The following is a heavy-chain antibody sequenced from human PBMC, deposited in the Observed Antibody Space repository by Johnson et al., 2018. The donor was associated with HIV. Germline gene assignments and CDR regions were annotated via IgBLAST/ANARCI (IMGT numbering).Heavy chain of an antibody. V-gene: IGHV3-13*01. CDR2: IGTAGDT. CDR3: VKGIDSSSWYAFDI. CDR1: GFTVSSNY. J-gene: IGHJ3*02. D-gene: IGHD6-13*01. Sequence: VQLVESGGGLVQPGGSLRLSCAASGFTVSSNYMSWVRQATGKGLEWVSAIGTAGDTYYPGSVKGRFTISRDNSKNTLYLQMNSLRAEDTAVYYCVKGIDSSSWYAFDIWGQGTMVTVSS.